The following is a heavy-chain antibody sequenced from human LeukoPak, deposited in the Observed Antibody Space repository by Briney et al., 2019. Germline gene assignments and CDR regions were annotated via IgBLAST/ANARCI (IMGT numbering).Heavy chain of an antibody. D-gene: IGHD6-19*01. J-gene: IGHJ4*02. CDR3: AREGLAVAGRIDY. Sequence: ASVKLSYKASGYTFTSNFMHWVRQAPGQALEWMGIINPSGTTTSYAQKPQRRVTITTDTSTSTVYMELSSLKCEDPAVYLCAREGLAVAGRIDYWGEGTLVSVSS. V-gene: IGHV1-46*01. CDR1: GYTFTSNF. CDR2: INPSGTTT.